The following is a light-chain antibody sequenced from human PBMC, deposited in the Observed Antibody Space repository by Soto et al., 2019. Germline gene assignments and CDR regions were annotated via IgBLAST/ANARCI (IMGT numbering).Light chain of an antibody. CDR3: QQYNNWPLT. CDR2: GAS. Sequence: ETVMTQSPATLSVSPGERATLPCRASQSVSGNLAWYQQKPGQAPRLLICGASIRATGTPARFTGSGSGTEFTLTISSLQSEDFADYYCQQYNNWPLTFGGGTKVDIK. CDR1: QSVSGN. V-gene: IGKV3D-15*01. J-gene: IGKJ4*01.